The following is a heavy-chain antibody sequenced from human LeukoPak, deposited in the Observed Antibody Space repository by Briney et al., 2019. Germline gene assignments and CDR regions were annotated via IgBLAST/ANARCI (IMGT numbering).Heavy chain of an antibody. CDR2: IHMSGST. CDR1: GDSLNSYH. CDR3: AMDDSSLDDSCGYHY. Sequence: SETLSLTCTVSGDSLNSYHWSWIRQPAGKGLEWIGRIHMSGSTNYNPSLRSRVAISMDSSKNQFSLKLKSVTAADTAVYYCAMDDSSLDDSCGYHYWGQGTLVTISS. D-gene: IGHD3-22*01. V-gene: IGHV4-4*07. J-gene: IGHJ4*02.